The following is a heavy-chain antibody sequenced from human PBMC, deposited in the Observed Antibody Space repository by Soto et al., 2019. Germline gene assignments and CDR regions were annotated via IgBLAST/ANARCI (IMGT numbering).Heavy chain of an antibody. J-gene: IGHJ4*02. D-gene: IGHD3-10*01. CDR1: GFTFSSYW. V-gene: IGHV3-7*01. Sequence: EVQLVESGGGLVQPGGSLRLSCAASGFTFSSYWMSWVRQAPGKGLEWVANIKQDGSEKYYVDSVKGRFTISRDNAKNPLYLPMNSLRAEDTAVYYCASDAPGGYYGSGNDYWGQGTLVTVSS. CDR2: IKQDGSEK. CDR3: ASDAPGGYYGSGNDY.